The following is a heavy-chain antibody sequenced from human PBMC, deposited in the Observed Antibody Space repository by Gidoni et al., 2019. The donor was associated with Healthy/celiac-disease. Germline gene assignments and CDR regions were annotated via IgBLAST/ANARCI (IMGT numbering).Heavy chain of an antibody. CDR1: GFTFSSYA. Sequence: EVQLLESGGGLVQPGGSLRLSCAASGFTFSSYAMSWVRQAPGKGLEWVSAISGSGGSTYYADSVKGRFTISRDNSKNTLYLQMNSLRAEDTAVYYCAKELGDTIFGVVTKDAFDIWGQGTMVTVSS. V-gene: IGHV3-23*01. J-gene: IGHJ3*02. D-gene: IGHD3-3*01. CDR2: ISGSGGST. CDR3: AKELGDTIFGVVTKDAFDI.